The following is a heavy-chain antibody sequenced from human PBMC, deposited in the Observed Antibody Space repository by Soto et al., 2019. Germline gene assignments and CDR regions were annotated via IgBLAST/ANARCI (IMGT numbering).Heavy chain of an antibody. V-gene: IGHV1-46*01. J-gene: IGHJ3*02. CDR2: INPSGGST. CDR3: ARDLDEWELQAVDI. Sequence: ASVNASCKASVYTFTSYHMHCVRQAPGQGLEWMGIINPSGGSTSYAQKFQGRVTMTRYTSTSTVYMELSSLISEDTAVYYCARDLDEWELQAVDIWGQGTRVTFSS. CDR1: VYTFTSYH. D-gene: IGHD1-26*01.